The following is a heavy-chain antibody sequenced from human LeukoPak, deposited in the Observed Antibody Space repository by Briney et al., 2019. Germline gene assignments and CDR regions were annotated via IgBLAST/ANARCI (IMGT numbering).Heavy chain of an antibody. D-gene: IGHD3-22*01. Sequence: PGGSLRLSCAASGFTFDEYGMSWVRQAPGKGLEWVSGINWNGGSTGYADSVKGRFTISRDNAKNSLYLQMNSLRAEDTALYYCARLFYYDSSVRGNFDYWGQGTLVTVSS. CDR2: INWNGGST. V-gene: IGHV3-20*04. J-gene: IGHJ4*02. CDR1: GFTFDEYG. CDR3: ARLFYYDSSVRGNFDY.